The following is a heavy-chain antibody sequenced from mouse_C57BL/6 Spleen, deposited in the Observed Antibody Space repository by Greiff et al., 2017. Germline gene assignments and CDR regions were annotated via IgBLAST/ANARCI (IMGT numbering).Heavy chain of an antibody. V-gene: IGHV1-55*01. J-gene: IGHJ2*01. D-gene: IGHD1-1*01. Sequence: VQLQQPGAELVQPGASVKMSCKASGYTFTSYWINWVKQRPGQGLEWIGDIYPGSGSTNYDEMFKSQATLTVDTSSSTSYMQLSSLTSEDSAVYCCARCDYGNSYGYWGQGTTLTVSS. CDR1: GYTFTSYW. CDR3: ARCDYGNSYGY. CDR2: IYPGSGST.